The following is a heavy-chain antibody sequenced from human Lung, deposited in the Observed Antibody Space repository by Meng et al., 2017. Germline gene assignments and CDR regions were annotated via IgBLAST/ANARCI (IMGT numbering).Heavy chain of an antibody. D-gene: IGHD1-1*01. CDR2: INRDGTKP. V-gene: IGHV3-74*01. CDR1: AFTFTDHW. J-gene: IGHJ1*01. Sequence: VRLVEPGEGLVPPGGSLGLSGAASAFTFTDHWMHWVRQGPGKGLVWVSRINRDGTKPTYADSVKGRFTISRDNAKNTLYLQMNNLRAEDTAFYYCTNDRLNHWGQGALVTVSS. CDR3: TNDRLNH.